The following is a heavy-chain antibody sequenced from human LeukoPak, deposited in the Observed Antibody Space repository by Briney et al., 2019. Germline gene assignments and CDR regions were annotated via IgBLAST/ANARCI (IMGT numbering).Heavy chain of an antibody. CDR1: GFTFSSYW. CDR2: INSGGSST. V-gene: IGHV3-74*01. Sequence: PWGSLRLSCAASGFTFSSYWMHWVRQAPGKGLVWVSRINSGGSSTSYADSVKGRFTISRDNAKNTLYLQMNSLRAEDTAVYYRARGGSSSLLFNWFDPWGQGTLVTVSS. CDR3: ARGGSSSLLFNWFDP. J-gene: IGHJ5*02. D-gene: IGHD6-6*01.